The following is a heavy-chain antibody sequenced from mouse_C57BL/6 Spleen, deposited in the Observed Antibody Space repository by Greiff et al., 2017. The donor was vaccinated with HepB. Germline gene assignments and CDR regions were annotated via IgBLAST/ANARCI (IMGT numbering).Heavy chain of an antibody. D-gene: IGHD1-1*01. V-gene: IGHV1-53*01. CDR1: GYTFTSYW. J-gene: IGHJ3*01. CDR2: INPSNGGT. Sequence: QVQLQQPGTELVKPGASVKLSCKASGYTFTSYWMHWVKQRPGQGLEWIGNINPSNGGTNYNEKFKSKATLTVDKSSSIAYMQLSSLTSEDSAVYYCARGDYYGSSYDWFAYWGQGTLVTVSA. CDR3: ARGDYYGSSYDWFAY.